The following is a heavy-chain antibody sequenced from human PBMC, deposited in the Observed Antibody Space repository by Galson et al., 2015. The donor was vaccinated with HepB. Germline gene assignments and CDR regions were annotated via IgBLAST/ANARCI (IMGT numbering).Heavy chain of an antibody. CDR2: IYYTGST. D-gene: IGHD6-13*01. V-gene: IGHV4-30-4*01. J-gene: IGHJ5*02. CDR3: ARGISPFTSSRRNNWFDP. CDR1: GGSISGGDYY. Sequence: LSLTCTVPGGSISGGDYYWSWIRQPPGKGLDWIGYIYYTGSTYYNPSLKSRLTISVDTSKNQFSLKLSSVTAADTAVYYCARGISPFTSSRRNNWFDPWGQGTLVTVSS.